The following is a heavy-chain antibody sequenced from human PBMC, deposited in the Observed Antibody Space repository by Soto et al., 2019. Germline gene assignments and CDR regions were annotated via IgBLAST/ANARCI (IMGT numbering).Heavy chain of an antibody. J-gene: IGHJ4*02. CDR3: ARRRFLESPLDY. CDR1: GGTFSSYA. Sequence: GASVKVSCNASGGTFSSYAISWVRQAPGQGLEWMGGIIPIFGTANYAQKFQGRVTITADESTSTAYMELSSLRSEDTAVYYCARRRFLESPLDYWGQGTLVTVSS. D-gene: IGHD3-3*01. V-gene: IGHV1-69*13. CDR2: IIPIFGTA.